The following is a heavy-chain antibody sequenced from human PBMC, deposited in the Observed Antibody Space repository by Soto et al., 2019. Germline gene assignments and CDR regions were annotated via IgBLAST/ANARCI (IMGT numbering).Heavy chain of an antibody. CDR1: GFTFSSYW. V-gene: IGHV3-74*01. D-gene: IGHD3-22*01. Sequence: GGSLRLSCAASGFTFSSYWMHWVRQAPGKKGLAWVSRMSSDGSSTSYADSVKGRFTISRDNAKNTLYLQMNSLRAEDTAVYYCARVRNYYDRNYFDYWGQGTLLTVSS. CDR2: MSSDGSST. J-gene: IGHJ4*02. CDR3: ARVRNYYDRNYFDY.